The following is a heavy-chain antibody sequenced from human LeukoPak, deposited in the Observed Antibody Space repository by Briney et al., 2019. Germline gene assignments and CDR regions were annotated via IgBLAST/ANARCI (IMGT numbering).Heavy chain of an antibody. V-gene: IGHV3-23*01. Sequence: GGSLRLSCAASGFTFSSYGMSWVRQAPGKGLEWVSAISNSGGSTPYADSVKGRFTISRDNSKNTLYLQMNSLRGEDTAVYYCAKGGKWDVTPFDYWGQGTLVTVSS. CDR1: GFTFSSYG. J-gene: IGHJ4*02. CDR3: AKGGKWDVTPFDY. CDR2: ISNSGGST. D-gene: IGHD1-26*01.